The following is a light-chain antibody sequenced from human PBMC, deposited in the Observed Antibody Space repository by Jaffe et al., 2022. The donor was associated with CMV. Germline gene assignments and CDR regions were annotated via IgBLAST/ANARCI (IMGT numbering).Light chain of an antibody. J-gene: IGKJ1*01. CDR1: QGIDSW. CDR2: AAS. CDR3: QQANNFLGT. V-gene: IGKV1-12*01. Sequence: DIQMTQSPSSVSASVGDRVTITCRASQGIDSWLAWYQQKPGKAPRLLIFAASSLQSGVPSRFSGSGSGTDFTLTISSLQPEDFATYYCQQANNFLGTFGQGTKVEIK.